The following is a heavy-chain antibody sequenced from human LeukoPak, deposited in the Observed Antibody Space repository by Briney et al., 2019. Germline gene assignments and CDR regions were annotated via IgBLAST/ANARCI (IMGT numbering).Heavy chain of an antibody. V-gene: IGHV3-43D*03. Sequence: PGGSLRLSCAASGFTFDDYAMHWVRQAPGKGLEWVSLITWDGGSTNYADSVKSRFTISRDNSRNSLYLQMNSLRAEDTAVYYCAKELYDFWSGYPQDAFDIWGQGTMVTVSS. D-gene: IGHD3-3*01. J-gene: IGHJ3*02. CDR1: GFTFDDYA. CDR2: ITWDGGST. CDR3: AKELYDFWSGYPQDAFDI.